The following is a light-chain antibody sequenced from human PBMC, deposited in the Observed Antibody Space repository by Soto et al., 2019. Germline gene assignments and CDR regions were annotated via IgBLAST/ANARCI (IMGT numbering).Light chain of an antibody. CDR2: SAS. J-gene: IGKJ1*01. Sequence: IQLTQSPSALSASVGDRVTITCRASRGISSYLAWYQQKPGKAPKLLVYSASTMHSGVPSRFSGSASGTEFTLTISSLQPEDFATYYCQQGYSTPPTFGLGTKVDIK. CDR1: RGISSY. V-gene: IGKV1-39*01. CDR3: QQGYSTPPT.